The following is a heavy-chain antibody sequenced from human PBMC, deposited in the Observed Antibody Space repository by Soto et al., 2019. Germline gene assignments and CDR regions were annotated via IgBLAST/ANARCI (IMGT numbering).Heavy chain of an antibody. CDR2: VNHSGTT. CDR3: ARGRGYVYGSNFYGLDV. Sequence: SETLSLTCGVYRGSFSGFYWSWVRQTPGGGLEWIGEVNHSGTTNYNPSFQNRVTISVDKSTNNFSLKMTSVTAADAAVYYCARGRGYVYGSNFYGLDVWGQGTTVTVSS. J-gene: IGHJ6*02. CDR1: RGSFSGFY. V-gene: IGHV4-34*01. D-gene: IGHD6-25*01.